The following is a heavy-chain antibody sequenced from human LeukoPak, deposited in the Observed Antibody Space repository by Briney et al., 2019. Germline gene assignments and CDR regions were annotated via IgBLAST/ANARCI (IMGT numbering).Heavy chain of an antibody. D-gene: IGHD1-26*01. CDR2: IYYSGST. CDR3: AIHSGSYDFFDY. CDR1: GGSISSSSYY. Sequence: SETLSLTCTVSGGSISSSSYYWGWIRQPPGKGLEWIGSIYYSGSTYYNPSLKSRVTISVDTSKNQFSLKLSSVTAADTAVYYCAIHSGSYDFFDYWGQGTPVTVSS. V-gene: IGHV4-39*01. J-gene: IGHJ4*02.